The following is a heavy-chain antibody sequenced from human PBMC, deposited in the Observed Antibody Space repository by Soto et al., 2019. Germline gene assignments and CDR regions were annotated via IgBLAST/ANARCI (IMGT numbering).Heavy chain of an antibody. Sequence: QVQLVQSGAEVKKPGSSVKVSCKASGGTFSSYAISWVRQAPGQGLEWMGGIIPIFGTANYAQKFQGRVTISADESTSTAYMELSSLRSEDTVVYYCARDSYYHDSSGNVNWFDPWGQGTLVTVSS. CDR1: GGTFSSYA. CDR2: IIPIFGTA. CDR3: ARDSYYHDSSGNVNWFDP. D-gene: IGHD3-22*01. V-gene: IGHV1-69*12. J-gene: IGHJ5*02.